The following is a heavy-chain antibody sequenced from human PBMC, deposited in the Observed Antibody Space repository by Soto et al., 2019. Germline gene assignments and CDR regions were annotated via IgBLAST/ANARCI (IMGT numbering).Heavy chain of an antibody. D-gene: IGHD3-10*01. CDR2: IWYDGSNK. CDR1: GFTFSSYG. CDR3: ARDLVRGVSSKLYYYYMDV. Sequence: GGSLRLSCAASGFTFSSYGMHWVRQAPGKGLEWVAVIWYDGSNKYYADSVKGRFTISRDNSKNTLYLQMNSLRAEDTAVYYCARDLVRGVSSKLYYYYMDVWGKGTTVTVSS. J-gene: IGHJ6*03. V-gene: IGHV3-33*01.